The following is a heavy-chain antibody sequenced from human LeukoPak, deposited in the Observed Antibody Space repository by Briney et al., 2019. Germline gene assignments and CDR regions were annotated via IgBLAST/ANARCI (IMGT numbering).Heavy chain of an antibody. D-gene: IGHD6-6*01. J-gene: IGHJ3*02. Sequence: SQTLSLTCTVSGGSISSGGYYWSWIRQPPGKGLEWIGYIYHSGSTYYNPSLKSRVTISVDRSKNQFSLKLSSVTAADTAVYYCASPAEEPIAARGRLRVNAFDIWGQGTMVTVSS. CDR3: ASPAEEPIAARGRLRVNAFDI. CDR2: IYHSGST. CDR1: GGSISSGGYY. V-gene: IGHV4-30-2*01.